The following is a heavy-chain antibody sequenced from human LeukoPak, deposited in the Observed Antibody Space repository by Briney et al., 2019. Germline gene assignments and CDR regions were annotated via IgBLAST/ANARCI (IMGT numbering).Heavy chain of an antibody. CDR2: INPNSCGT. V-gene: IGHV1-2*02. Sequence: ASVKVSCKASGYTFTGYYMHWVRQAPGQGLEWMGWINPNSCGTNYAQKFQGRVTMTRDTSISTAYMELSRLRSDDTAVYYCARGYSSSWYYYWGQGTLVTVSS. CDR1: GYTFTGYY. CDR3: ARGYSSSWYYY. J-gene: IGHJ4*02. D-gene: IGHD6-13*01.